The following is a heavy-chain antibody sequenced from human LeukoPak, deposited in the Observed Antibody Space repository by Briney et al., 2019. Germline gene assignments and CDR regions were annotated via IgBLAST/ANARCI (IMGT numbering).Heavy chain of an antibody. CDR3: ARVEGYCSGGSCYFGYFDY. CDR2: IYSGGST. V-gene: IGHV3-66*01. CDR1: GFTVSSNY. J-gene: IGHJ4*02. Sequence: GGSLRLSCAASGFTVSSNYMSWVRQAPGKGLEWVSVIYSGGSTYYADSVKGRFPISRDNSKNTLYLQMNSLRAEDTAVYYCARVEGYCSGGSCYFGYFDYWGQGTLVTVSS. D-gene: IGHD2-15*01.